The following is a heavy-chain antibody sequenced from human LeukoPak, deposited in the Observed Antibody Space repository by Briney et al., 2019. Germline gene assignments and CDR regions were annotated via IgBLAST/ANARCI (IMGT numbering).Heavy chain of an antibody. CDR2: ISGSGGST. D-gene: IGHD6-13*01. J-gene: IGHJ4*02. CDR3: AKDKITLAAAAFYYFDY. Sequence: GGSLRLSCAASGYTFRFSNCAMSWVRQAPGKGLEWASAISGSGGSTYYADSLKGRFSISRDNSKNTLYLQMNSLRAGDTAVYYCAKDKITLAAAAFYYFDYWGQGTLVTVSS. V-gene: IGHV3-23*01. CDR1: GYTFRFSNCA.